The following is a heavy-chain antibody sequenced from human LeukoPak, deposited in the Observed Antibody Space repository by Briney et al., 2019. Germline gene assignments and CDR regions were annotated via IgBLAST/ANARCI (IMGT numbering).Heavy chain of an antibody. J-gene: IGHJ6*03. CDR2: IIPIFGTA. Sequence: GSSVKVSCKASGGTFSSYAISWVRQAPGQGLEWMGEIIPIFGTANYAQKFQGRVTITADESTSTAYMELSSLRSEDTAVYYCARDEGRGYCSGGSCYRPYYYYYYYMDVWGKGTTVTVSS. D-gene: IGHD2-15*01. CDR1: GGTFSSYA. CDR3: ARDEGRGYCSGGSCYRPYYYYYYYMDV. V-gene: IGHV1-69*01.